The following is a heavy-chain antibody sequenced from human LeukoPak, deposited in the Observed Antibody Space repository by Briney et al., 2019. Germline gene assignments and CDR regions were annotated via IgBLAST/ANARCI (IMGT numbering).Heavy chain of an antibody. CDR2: IYPGDSDT. Sequence: GESLKISCKGSGYSFTSYWIGWVRQMPGKGLEWMGIIYPGDSDTRYSPSFQGQVTISADKSISTAYLQWSSLKASDTAMYYCARHRRPGVRGVISWFDPWGQGTLVTVSS. J-gene: IGHJ5*02. CDR3: ARHRRPGVRGVISWFDP. CDR1: GYSFTSYW. V-gene: IGHV5-51*01. D-gene: IGHD3-10*01.